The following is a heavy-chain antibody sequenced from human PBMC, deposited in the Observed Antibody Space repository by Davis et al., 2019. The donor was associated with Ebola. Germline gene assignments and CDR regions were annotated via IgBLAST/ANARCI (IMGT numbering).Heavy chain of an antibody. CDR1: GFTFSSYS. V-gene: IGHV3-21*04. D-gene: IGHD4-17*01. CDR3: TRHVSGDFWYFDL. Sequence: PGGSLRLSCAASGFTFSSYSMNWVRQAPGKGLEWVSSISSSSSYIYYADSVKGRFTISRDNSKNTVYLQMNSLRAEDTAVYYCTRHVSGDFWYFDLWGRGTLVTVSS. CDR2: ISSSSSYI. J-gene: IGHJ2*01.